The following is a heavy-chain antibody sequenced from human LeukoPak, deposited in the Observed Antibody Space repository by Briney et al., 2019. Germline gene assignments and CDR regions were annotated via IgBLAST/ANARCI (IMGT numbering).Heavy chain of an antibody. CDR1: GFTFSTYG. Sequence: GGSLSLSCAASGFTFSTYGMHWVRQAPGKGLEWVAVISYDGSNKYYADSVKGRFTISRDNAKNSLYLQMNSLRAEDTAVYYCAREVIAAAGTVYYYYMDVWGKGTTVTVSS. CDR2: ISYDGSNK. J-gene: IGHJ6*03. V-gene: IGHV3-30*03. CDR3: AREVIAAAGTVYYYYMDV. D-gene: IGHD6-13*01.